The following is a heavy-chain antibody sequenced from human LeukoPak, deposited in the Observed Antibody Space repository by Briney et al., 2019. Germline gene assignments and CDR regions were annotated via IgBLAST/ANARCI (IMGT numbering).Heavy chain of an antibody. D-gene: IGHD6-19*01. CDR3: GKGRVSE. CDR2: IHADGVGT. V-gene: IGHV3-23*01. Sequence: PGGSLRLSCAASGFPFNTQDMRWVRQAPGKGLEWVSSIHADGVGTFYADSVRGRFTLSRDNSKNTLDLQMNSLRVEDTAVYYCGKGRVSEWGQGTLVTVSS. J-gene: IGHJ4*02. CDR1: GFPFNTQD.